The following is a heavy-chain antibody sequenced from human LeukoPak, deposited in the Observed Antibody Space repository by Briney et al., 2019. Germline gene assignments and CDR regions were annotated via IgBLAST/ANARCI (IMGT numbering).Heavy chain of an antibody. Sequence: KAGESLKISCKGSGYNFTSYWVGWVRQMPGKGLQCLGTICPGDSDTRYSPSFQGQVTISVDKSVSTAYLQWSSLKASDTAMYYCARSDSSGGARGIQYWGQGTPVTVSS. J-gene: IGHJ1*01. CDR2: ICPGDSDT. CDR1: GYNFTSYW. CDR3: ARSDSSGGARGIQY. D-gene: IGHD3-22*01. V-gene: IGHV5-51*01.